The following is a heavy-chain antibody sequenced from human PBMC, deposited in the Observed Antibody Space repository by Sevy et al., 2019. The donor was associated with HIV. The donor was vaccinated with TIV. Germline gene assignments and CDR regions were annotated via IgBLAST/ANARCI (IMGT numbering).Heavy chain of an antibody. CDR3: ARGKSGYGYGLDY. CDR2: IYSDGST. CDR1: GFPVSSNY. D-gene: IGHD5-18*01. J-gene: IGHJ4*02. Sequence: GGSLRLSCAASGFPVSSNYMSWVRQAPGKGLEWVSVIYSDGSTYHADSVKGRFTMSRDNSKNTLYLQMNSLRVEDTAVYYCARGKSGYGYGLDYWGQGTLVTVSS. V-gene: IGHV3-66*01.